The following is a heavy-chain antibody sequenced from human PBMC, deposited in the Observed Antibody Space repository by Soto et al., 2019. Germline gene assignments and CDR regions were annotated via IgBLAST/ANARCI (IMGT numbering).Heavy chain of an antibody. Sequence: GGSLRLSCAASGFTFSNAWMSWVRQAPGKGLEWVGRIKSKTDGGTTDYAAPVKGRFTISRDDSKNTLYLQMNSLKTEDTAVYYCTTALGPRWVYYYYYMDVWGKGTTVTVSS. V-gene: IGHV3-15*01. CDR2: IKSKTDGGTT. D-gene: IGHD6-13*01. CDR3: TTALGPRWVYYYYYMDV. CDR1: GFTFSNAW. J-gene: IGHJ6*03.